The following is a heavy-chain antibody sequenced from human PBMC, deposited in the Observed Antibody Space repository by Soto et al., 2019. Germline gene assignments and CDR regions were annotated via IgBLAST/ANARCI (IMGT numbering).Heavy chain of an antibody. J-gene: IGHJ5*02. CDR3: ARVWNTVGDYWFDP. CDR1: GGSISSGGYS. D-gene: IGHD3-16*01. Sequence: QLQLQESGSGLVKPSQTLSLTCAVSGGSISSGGYSWSWIRQPPGKGLEWIGYIYHSGSTYYNPSLKSRVTVSVDRSKNQFSLKLSSVTAADTAVYYCARVWNTVGDYWFDPWGQGTLVTVSS. CDR2: IYHSGST. V-gene: IGHV4-30-2*01.